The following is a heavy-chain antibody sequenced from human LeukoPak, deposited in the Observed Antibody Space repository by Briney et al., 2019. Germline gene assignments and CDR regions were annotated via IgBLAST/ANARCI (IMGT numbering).Heavy chain of an antibody. J-gene: IGHJ6*02. CDR1: GYTFTDNY. CDR2: INTNSGGT. CDR3: ARDHCTSSGCYEYYYYGMDV. Sequence: ASVKVSCKASGYTFTDNYIQWVRQAPGQGLEWMGWINTNSGGTNSAQKFQGRVTMTRDTSVSTAYMELSRLRSDDTAVYYCARDHCTSSGCYEYYYYGMDVWGQGTTVTVSS. V-gene: IGHV1-2*02. D-gene: IGHD2-2*01.